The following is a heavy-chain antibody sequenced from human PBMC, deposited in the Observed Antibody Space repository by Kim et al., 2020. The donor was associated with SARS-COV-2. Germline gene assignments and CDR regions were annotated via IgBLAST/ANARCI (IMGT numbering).Heavy chain of an antibody. CDR2: FDPEDGET. D-gene: IGHD3-16*01. V-gene: IGHV1-24*01. J-gene: IGHJ5*02. CDR3: ATDRGKDYVWGSYWFDP. Sequence: ASVKVSCKVSGYTLTELSMHWVRQAPGKGLEWMGGFDPEDGETIYAQKFQGRVTMTEDTSTDTAYMELSSLRSEDTAVYYCATDRGKDYVWGSYWFDPWGQGTLVTVSS. CDR1: GYTLTELS.